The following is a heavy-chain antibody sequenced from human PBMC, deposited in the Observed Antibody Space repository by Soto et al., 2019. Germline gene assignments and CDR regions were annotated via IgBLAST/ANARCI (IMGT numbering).Heavy chain of an antibody. CDR2: ISGSGGST. J-gene: IGHJ4*02. V-gene: IGHV3-23*01. CDR3: AKGGLGRRLVTATLDY. CDR1: GFTFSSYA. Sequence: EVQLLESGGGLVQPGGSLRLSCAASGFTFSSYAMSWVRQAPGKGLEWVSAISGSGGSTYYADSVKGRFTISRDNSKNTLDLQRNSLRAEDTAVYDCAKGGLGRRLVTATLDYWGQGTLVTVSS. D-gene: IGHD2-21*02.